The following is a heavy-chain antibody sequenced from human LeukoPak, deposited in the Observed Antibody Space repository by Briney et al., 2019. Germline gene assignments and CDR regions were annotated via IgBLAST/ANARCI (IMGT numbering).Heavy chain of an antibody. CDR2: IISDGRNT. CDR1: GFTFSDYE. CDR3: ARGNYGFDY. D-gene: IGHD1-7*01. J-gene: IGHJ4*02. Sequence: GGSLRLSWAASGFTFSDYEMYWVRQAPGKGLVWVSRIISDGRNTDYADSVKGRFTISRDNAKNTLYLQTTSLTAEDTAVYYCARGNYGFDYWGQGTLVTVSS. V-gene: IGHV3-74*01.